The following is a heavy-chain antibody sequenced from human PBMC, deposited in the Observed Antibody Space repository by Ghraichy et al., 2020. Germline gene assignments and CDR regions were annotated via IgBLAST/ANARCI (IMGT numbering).Heavy chain of an antibody. CDR2: IHWNDDK. V-gene: IGHV2-5*01. CDR3: AHILRGVITYYFDY. CDR1: GFSLSTSGVG. J-gene: IGHJ4*02. D-gene: IGHD3-10*01. Sequence: SGPTLVKPTQTLTLTCTFSGFSLSTSGVGVGWIRQPPGKALEWLTLIHWNDDKRNSPSLKSRLTITKDTSKNQVVLTMTNMDPEDTATYYCAHILRGVITYYFDYWGQGTLVTVSS.